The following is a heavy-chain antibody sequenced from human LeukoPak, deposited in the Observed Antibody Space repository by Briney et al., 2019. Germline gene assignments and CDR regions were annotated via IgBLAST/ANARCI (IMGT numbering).Heavy chain of an antibody. CDR2: IIPMLGIE. CDR3: AGGCDYGEDVEDYYYYYGMDV. D-gene: IGHD4/OR15-4a*01. V-gene: IGHV1-69*04. CDR1: GGTFSIYA. Sequence: ASVKVSCKASGGTFSIYAVSWLRQAPGQGLEWMGRIIPMLGIEDCAQKFQGRDTIIADKSTSTAYIELSSLRSEDTAVYYCAGGCDYGEDVEDYYYYYGMDVLGQGTTVTVSS. J-gene: IGHJ6*02.